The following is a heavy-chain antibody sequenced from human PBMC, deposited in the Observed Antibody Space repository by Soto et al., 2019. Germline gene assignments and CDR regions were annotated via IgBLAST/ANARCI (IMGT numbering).Heavy chain of an antibody. V-gene: IGHV1-18*01. J-gene: IGHJ6*03. Sequence: ASMKVSCKASGYTFTSYGISWVRQAPGQGLEWMGWISAYNGNTNYAQKLQGRVTMTTDTSTSTAYMELRSLRSDDTAVYYCARDLISYDFSSGYPDYYYYYMDVWGKGTTVTVSS. CDR3: ARDLISYDFSSGYPDYYYYYMDV. CDR2: ISAYNGNT. D-gene: IGHD3-3*01. CDR1: GYTFTSYG.